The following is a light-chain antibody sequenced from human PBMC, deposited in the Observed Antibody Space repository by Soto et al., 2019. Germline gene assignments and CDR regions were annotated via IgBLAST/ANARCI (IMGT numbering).Light chain of an antibody. CDR3: ASYTGRINLV. CDR1: NNDVGGYNY. V-gene: IGLV2-14*01. Sequence: QSALAQPASVSGSPGQSITISCTGTNNDVGGYNYVCWYQQIPGKAPKLMIYEVRKRPSGISNRFSGSKSGNTASLTISGLQEEDEDDYYCASYTGRINLVFGAGTKVTVL. CDR2: EVR. J-gene: IGLJ2*01.